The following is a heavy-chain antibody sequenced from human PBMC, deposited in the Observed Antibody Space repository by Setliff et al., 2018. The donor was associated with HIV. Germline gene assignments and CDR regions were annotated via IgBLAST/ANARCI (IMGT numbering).Heavy chain of an antibody. CDR2: ITPNSGGT. CDR1: GYSLTDFY. V-gene: IGHV1-2*02. D-gene: IGHD3-3*01. J-gene: IGHJ4*02. Sequence: ASVKVSCKASGYSLTDFYIHWVRQAPGQGLEWMGWITPNSGGTEYAGKFQGRVTLTRDTSINTAYMEGTRLTSDDTAVYYCAGVSSQFSEWRKDYFEYWGRGSLVTVSS. CDR3: AGVSSQFSEWRKDYFEY.